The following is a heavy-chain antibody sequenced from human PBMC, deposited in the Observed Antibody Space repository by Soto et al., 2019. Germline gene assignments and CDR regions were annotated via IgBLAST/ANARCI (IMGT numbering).Heavy chain of an antibody. J-gene: IGHJ4*02. D-gene: IGHD6-13*01. CDR3: ARQSYSSYYFDY. CDR1: GFTFSSYA. V-gene: IGHV3-64*01. Sequence: PGGSLRLSCAASGFTFSSYAMXWVRQAPGKGLEYVSAISSNGGSTYYANSVKGRFTISRDNSKNTLYLQMGSLRAEDMAVYYCARQSYSSYYFDYWGQGTLVTVSS. CDR2: ISSNGGST.